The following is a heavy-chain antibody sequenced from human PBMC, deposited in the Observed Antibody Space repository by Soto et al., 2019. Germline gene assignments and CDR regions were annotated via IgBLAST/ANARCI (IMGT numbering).Heavy chain of an antibody. D-gene: IGHD6-19*01. CDR2: ISYDGSNK. J-gene: IGHJ4*02. V-gene: IGHV3-30-3*01. CDR3: ARDPPYSSGWYGIDY. CDR1: GFTFSSYA. Sequence: GGSLRLSCAASGFTFSSYAMHWVRQAPGKGLEWVAVISYDGSNKYYADSVKGRFTISRGNSKNTLYLQMNSLRAEDTAVYYCARDPPYSSGWYGIDYWGQGTLVTV.